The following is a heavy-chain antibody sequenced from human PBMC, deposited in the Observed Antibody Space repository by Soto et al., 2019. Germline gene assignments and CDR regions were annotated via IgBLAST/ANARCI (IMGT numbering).Heavy chain of an antibody. CDR2: ISYDGSNK. CDR1: GFTFSTYA. V-gene: IGHV3-30*18. CDR3: AKDFEGMRFYDTRAYYGADV. J-gene: IGHJ6*02. D-gene: IGHD3-22*01. Sequence: PGGSLRLSCAASGFTFSTYAIHWVRQAPGKGLEWVAVISYDGSNKYYADSVKGRFTISRDNSKNTLYLQMNSLRLEDTALYYCAKDFEGMRFYDTRAYYGADVWGQGTTVTVSS.